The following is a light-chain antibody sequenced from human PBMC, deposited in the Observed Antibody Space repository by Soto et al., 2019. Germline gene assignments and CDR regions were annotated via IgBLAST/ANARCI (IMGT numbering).Light chain of an antibody. J-gene: IGKJ1*01. CDR3: QQYDSFSGT. V-gene: IGKV1-5*01. CDR1: QSIINW. CDR2: GAS. Sequence: DVQMTQSPSTLSASVGGRVAITCRASQSIINWLAWYQQKPGKAPKLLIYGASSLESGVPSRFSGSGSGTEFTLTITNQQPDDFATYYCQQYDSFSGTFGQGTKVDI.